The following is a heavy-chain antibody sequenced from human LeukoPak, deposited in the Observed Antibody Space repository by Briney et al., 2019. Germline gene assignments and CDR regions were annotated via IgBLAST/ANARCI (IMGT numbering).Heavy chain of an antibody. D-gene: IGHD6-6*01. CDR2: INPSGGAT. Sequence: SVNVSCKASGYTLTRYSMHSVRQAPGQGREWMGIINPSGGATSYAQKFQGRVTMTRDTSTSRVYMELSSLRSEDTAVYYCARDQYSSSLRPDYWGQGTLVTVSS. CDR3: ARDQYSSSLRPDY. V-gene: IGHV1-46*01. CDR1: GYTLTRYS. J-gene: IGHJ4*02.